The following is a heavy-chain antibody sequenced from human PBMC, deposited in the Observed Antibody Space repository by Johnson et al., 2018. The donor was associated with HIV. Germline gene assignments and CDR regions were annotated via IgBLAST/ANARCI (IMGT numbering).Heavy chain of an antibody. CDR2: ISWNSGTI. CDR3: ARDPPVTTTHNAFDI. Sequence: VESGGGLVQPGRSLRLSCAASGFTFDDYAMHWVRQPPGKGLEWVSGISWNSGTIGYADSVKGRFSISRNNAKNSLYLQMNSMRAKDTAVYYRARDPPVTTTHNAFDIWGQGTMVTVSS. D-gene: IGHD4-17*01. J-gene: IGHJ3*02. V-gene: IGHV3-9*01. CDR1: GFTFDDYA.